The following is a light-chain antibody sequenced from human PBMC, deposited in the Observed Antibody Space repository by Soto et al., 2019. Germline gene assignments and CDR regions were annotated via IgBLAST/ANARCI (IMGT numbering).Light chain of an antibody. Sequence: DIQMTQSPSTLSAAVGDRVPITCRASQSISNWLAWYQQKPGKAPKLLIYKASSLESGVPSRFSGSGSGTEFTLTISSLQPDDFATYYCQQYNSYPWTFGQGTKVDIK. J-gene: IGKJ1*01. CDR1: QSISNW. CDR3: QQYNSYPWT. CDR2: KAS. V-gene: IGKV1-5*03.